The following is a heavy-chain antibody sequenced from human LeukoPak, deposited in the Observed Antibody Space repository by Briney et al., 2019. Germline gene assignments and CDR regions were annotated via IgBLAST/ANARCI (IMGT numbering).Heavy chain of an antibody. Sequence: ASVKVSCKASGYTFTGYALHWVRQAPGQGLEWMGWINTNTGNPTYVQGFTGRFVFSLDTSVSTAYLQISSLKAEDTAVYYCAIRNSGSSGLYWGQGTLVTVSS. CDR2: INTNTGNP. CDR1: GYTFTGYA. D-gene: IGHD6-6*01. CDR3: AIRNSGSSGLY. V-gene: IGHV7-4-1*02. J-gene: IGHJ4*02.